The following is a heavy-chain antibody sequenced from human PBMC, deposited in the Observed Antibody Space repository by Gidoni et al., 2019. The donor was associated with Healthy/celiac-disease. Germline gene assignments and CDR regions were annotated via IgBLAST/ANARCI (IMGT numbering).Heavy chain of an antibody. CDR3: ARVGSGSYPRSYYFDY. J-gene: IGHJ4*02. CDR2: ISSSSSYT. Sequence: LVESGGGLVKPGGSLRLSCAAPGFPSRDDYMLWIRQAPGKGLEWVSYISSSSSYTNYADSVKGRFTISRDNAKNSLYLQMNSLRAEDTAVYYCARVGSGSYPRSYYFDYWGQGTLVTVSS. V-gene: IGHV3-11*06. D-gene: IGHD1-26*01. CDR1: GFPSRDDY.